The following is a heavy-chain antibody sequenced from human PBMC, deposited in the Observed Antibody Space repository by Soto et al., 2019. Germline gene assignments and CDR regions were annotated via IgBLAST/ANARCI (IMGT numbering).Heavy chain of an antibody. V-gene: IGHV3-74*01. J-gene: IGHJ4*02. Sequence: PGGSLRLSCAASGFTFSSYWMYWVRQGPGKGLVWVSRINSDGSIRDYADSVKGRFTISRDNAKNTLFLQMNSLRAEDTAVYYCAKEIVGGSSGWYSGGVDYWGQGTLVTVSS. CDR1: GFTFSSYW. CDR3: AKEIVGGSSGWYSGGVDY. CDR2: INSDGSIR. D-gene: IGHD6-19*01.